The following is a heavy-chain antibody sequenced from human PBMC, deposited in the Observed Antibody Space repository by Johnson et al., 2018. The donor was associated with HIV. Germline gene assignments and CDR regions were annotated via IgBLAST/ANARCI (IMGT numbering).Heavy chain of an antibody. D-gene: IGHD5-12*01. J-gene: IGHJ3*02. CDR2: IRYDGSNK. CDR3: AKARGYDPYDAFDI. V-gene: IGHV3-30*02. CDR1: GFTFSSYG. Sequence: QVQLVESGGGVVQPGGSLRLSCAASGFTFSSYGMHWVRQAPGKGLEWVAFIRYDGSNKYYVDSVKGRFTISRDNSKNTQYLQMNSLRAEATAVYYCAKARGYDPYDAFDIWGQGTMVTGSS.